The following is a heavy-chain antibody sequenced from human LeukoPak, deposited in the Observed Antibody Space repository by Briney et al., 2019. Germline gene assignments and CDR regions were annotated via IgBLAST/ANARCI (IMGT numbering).Heavy chain of an antibody. CDR2: IYHSGST. CDR3: ARGSRVMVYAIVGYYFDY. J-gene: IGHJ4*02. Sequence: PSETLSLTCTVSGYSINSGYYWGWLRQPPGKGLEWIGSIYHSGSTYYKSFFKNRVTISVDTSKNQLSLKLSSVTAADTAVYYCARGSRVMVYAIVGYYFDYWGQGTLVTVSS. CDR1: GYSINSGYY. V-gene: IGHV4-38-2*02. D-gene: IGHD2-8*01.